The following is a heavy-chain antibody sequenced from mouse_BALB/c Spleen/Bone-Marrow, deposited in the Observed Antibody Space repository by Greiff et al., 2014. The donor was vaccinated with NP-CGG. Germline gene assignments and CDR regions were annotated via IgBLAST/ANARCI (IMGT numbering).Heavy chain of an antibody. Sequence: EVQLQQSGPELVKPGASVKISCKTSGYTFSESTMHWVKQSHGKSLEWIGGINPNNGATSYKQKFKGKAILTVGKSSSTALLELRSLTSEDSAVYYCTRRDYGPAWFAYWGQGTLVTVSA. CDR2: INPNNGAT. J-gene: IGHJ3*01. CDR3: TRRDYGPAWFAY. V-gene: IGHV1-18*01. CDR1: GYTFSEST. D-gene: IGHD1-1*01.